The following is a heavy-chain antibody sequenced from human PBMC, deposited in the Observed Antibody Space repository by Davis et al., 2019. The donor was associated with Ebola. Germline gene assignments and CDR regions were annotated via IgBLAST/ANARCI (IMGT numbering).Heavy chain of an antibody. CDR3: ARGNYGDLMDY. CDR2: IYYSGST. CDR1: GGSFSGYY. V-gene: IGHV4-59*01. Sequence: SETLSLTCAVYGGSFSGYYWSWIRQPPGKGLEWIGYIYYSGSTNYNPSLKSRVTISVDTSKNQFSLKLSSVTAADTAVYYCARGNYGDLMDYWGQGTLVTVSS. D-gene: IGHD4-17*01. J-gene: IGHJ4*02.